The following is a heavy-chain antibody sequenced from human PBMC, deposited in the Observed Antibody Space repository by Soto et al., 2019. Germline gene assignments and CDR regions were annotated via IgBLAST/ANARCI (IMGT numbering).Heavy chain of an antibody. CDR2: VYYSGST. V-gene: IGHV4-59*01. D-gene: IGHD3-10*01. Sequence: PSETLSLTCTASGRSISSYYWSWIRQPPGKGLEWIGYVYYSGSTNYNPSLKSRVTISIDTSKSQFSLKLSSVTAADTAVYYCARGPMVRGTRYDMDVWGQGTTVTSP. CDR3: ARGPMVRGTRYDMDV. CDR1: GRSISSYY. J-gene: IGHJ6*02.